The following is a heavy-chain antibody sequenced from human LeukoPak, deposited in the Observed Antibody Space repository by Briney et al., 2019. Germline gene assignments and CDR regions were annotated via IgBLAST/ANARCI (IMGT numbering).Heavy chain of an antibody. CDR3: ASGYSDVFYYYYMDV. D-gene: IGHD5-18*01. Sequence: SETLSLTCTVSGGSISSYYWTWIRQPPGKGLERIGYIYYSGSANYNPSLKSRVTISVDTSKNQFSLKPSSVTAADTAVYYCASGYSDVFYYYYMDVWGKGTTVTVSS. J-gene: IGHJ6*03. CDR1: GGSISSYY. V-gene: IGHV4-59*01. CDR2: IYYSGSA.